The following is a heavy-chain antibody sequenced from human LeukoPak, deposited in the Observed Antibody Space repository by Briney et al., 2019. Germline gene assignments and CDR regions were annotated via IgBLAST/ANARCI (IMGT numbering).Heavy chain of an antibody. J-gene: IGHJ4*02. V-gene: IGHV3-23*01. CDR2: ISGSGGST. CDR3: AKAIVVVITTLGY. Sequence: GGSLRLSCAASGFTFSSYAMSWVRQAPGKGLEWVSAISGSGGSTYYADSVKGRFTISRDNSKNTLYLQMNSLRAEDAAVYYCAKAIVVVITTLGYWGQGTLVTVSS. D-gene: IGHD3-22*01. CDR1: GFTFSSYA.